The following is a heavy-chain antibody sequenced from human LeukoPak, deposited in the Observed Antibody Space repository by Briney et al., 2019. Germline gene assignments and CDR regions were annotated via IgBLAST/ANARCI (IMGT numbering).Heavy chain of an antibody. D-gene: IGHD6-13*01. Sequence: GGSLRLSCAASGFTFSSYAMSWVRQAPVKGLEWVSAISGRGTSTHYADSVKGRFTISRDNSKNTLYLQMDSLRAEDTAIYYRVRGTIAAAATGDYWGQGTLVTVSS. CDR3: VRGTIAAAATGDY. J-gene: IGHJ4*02. CDR2: ISGRGTST. V-gene: IGHV3-23*01. CDR1: GFTFSSYA.